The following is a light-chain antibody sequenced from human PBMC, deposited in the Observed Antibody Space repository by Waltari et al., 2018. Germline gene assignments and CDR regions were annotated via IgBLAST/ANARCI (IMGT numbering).Light chain of an antibody. Sequence: DIQMTQSPSSLSASVGDRVTITCRASQSISTYLNWYQQKPGKAPKLLISAASSLRSGVPSRFGGSGSGTDFTLTISSLQPEDFATYYCQQSHGTFGQGTKVEIK. V-gene: IGKV1-39*01. CDR2: AAS. CDR1: QSISTY. J-gene: IGKJ1*01. CDR3: QQSHGT.